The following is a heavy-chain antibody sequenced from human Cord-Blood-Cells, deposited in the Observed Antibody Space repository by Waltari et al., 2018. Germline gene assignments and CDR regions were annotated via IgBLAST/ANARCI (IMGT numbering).Heavy chain of an antibody. Sequence: QLQLQESGPGLVKPSETLSLTCPVSGGSISSSRYYWGWLRQPPGKGLEWIGSIYYSGSTYYNPSLKSRVTISVDTSKNQFSLKLSSVTAADTAVYYCARRRQLVGLFDYWGQGTLVTVSS. J-gene: IGHJ4*02. V-gene: IGHV4-39*01. CDR3: ARRRQLVGLFDY. CDR2: IYYSGST. CDR1: GGSISSSRYY. D-gene: IGHD6-6*01.